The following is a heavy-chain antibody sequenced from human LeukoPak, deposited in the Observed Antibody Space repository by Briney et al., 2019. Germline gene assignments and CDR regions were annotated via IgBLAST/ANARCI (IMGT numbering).Heavy chain of an antibody. CDR1: AFTFSSYA. CDR3: AKDSGDYGSDY. J-gene: IGHJ4*02. Sequence: GGSLRLSCAASAFTFSSYAMNWVRQAPGKGLEWVSTISGSGGGTYYADSVKGRFTISRDNPKNTLYLQMNSLRAEDTAVYYCAKDSGDYGSDYWGQGTLVTVSS. D-gene: IGHD3-10*01. CDR2: ISGSGGGT. V-gene: IGHV3-23*01.